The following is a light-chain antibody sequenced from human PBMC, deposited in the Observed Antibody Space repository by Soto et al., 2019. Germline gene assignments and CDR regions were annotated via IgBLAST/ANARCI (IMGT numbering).Light chain of an antibody. CDR2: AAS. J-gene: IGKJ3*01. V-gene: IGKV1-9*01. CDR3: QQLNNYPRT. CDR1: QGISSY. Sequence: DIQLTQSPSFLSASVGDRVTITCRASQGISSYLAWYQQKPGKAPKLLIYAASTLQSGVPPRFSGSGSGTEFTLTISSLQPEDVATYYCQQLNNYPRTFGPGTKVDIK.